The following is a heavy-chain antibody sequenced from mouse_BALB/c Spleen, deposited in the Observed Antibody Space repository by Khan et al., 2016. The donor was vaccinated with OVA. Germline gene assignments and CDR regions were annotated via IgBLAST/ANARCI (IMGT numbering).Heavy chain of an antibody. CDR1: GYSFTGYF. Sequence: VQLKQSGPELVKPGASVKISCKASGYSFTGYFMNWVMQSLGKSLEWIGRINPHIGETFYNQKFKGKATLTVDESSSTAHMGLRSLASEDSAVYYCTRVYRSDFDYWGQGTTLTVSS. D-gene: IGHD1-1*01. V-gene: IGHV1-20*02. CDR3: TRVYRSDFDY. J-gene: IGHJ2*01. CDR2: INPHIGET.